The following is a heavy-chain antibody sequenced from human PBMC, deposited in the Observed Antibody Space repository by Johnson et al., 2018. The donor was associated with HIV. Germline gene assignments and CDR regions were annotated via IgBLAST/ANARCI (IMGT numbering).Heavy chain of an antibody. J-gene: IGHJ3*02. V-gene: IGHV3-NL1*01. D-gene: IGHD4-23*01. CDR3: ANVRWPDAFDI. CDR1: GFTFSSYG. Sequence: QVQLVESGGGLVQPGGSLRLSCAASGFTFSSYGMHWVRQAPGKGLEWVSVIYSGGSTYYADSVKGRFTISRDNSKNTLYLQMNSLGAEDTAVYYCANVRWPDAFDIWGQGTMVTVSS. CDR2: IYSGGST.